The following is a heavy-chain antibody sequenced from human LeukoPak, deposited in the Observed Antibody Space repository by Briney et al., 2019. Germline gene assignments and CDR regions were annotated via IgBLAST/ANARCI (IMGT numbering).Heavy chain of an antibody. J-gene: IGHJ4*02. CDR2: INPSGGST. D-gene: IGHD6-19*01. CDR3: ARATFRGYSSGWFAAENFDY. V-gene: IGHV1-46*01. Sequence: GASVKVSCKASGYTFTSYNMHWVRQAPGQGLEWMGIINPSGGSTTYAQKFQGRVTMTTDTSTSTAYMELRSLRSDDTAVYYCARATFRGYSSGWFAAENFDYWGQGTLVTVSS. CDR1: GYTFTSYN.